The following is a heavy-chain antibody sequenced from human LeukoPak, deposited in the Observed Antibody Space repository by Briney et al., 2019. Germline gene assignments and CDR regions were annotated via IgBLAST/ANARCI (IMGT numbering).Heavy chain of an antibody. D-gene: IGHD3-10*01. CDR2: INSDGSTT. Sequence: GGSLKLSCAASGFTLSSYWTHWVRQAPGKGLVWVSRINSDGSTTSYADSVKGRFTISRDNAKNTLYLQMNSLRAEDTAVYYCIYYGSGSYYKYYFDYWGQGTLVTVSS. CDR3: IYYGSGSYYKYYFDY. CDR1: GFTLSSYW. V-gene: IGHV3-74*01. J-gene: IGHJ4*02.